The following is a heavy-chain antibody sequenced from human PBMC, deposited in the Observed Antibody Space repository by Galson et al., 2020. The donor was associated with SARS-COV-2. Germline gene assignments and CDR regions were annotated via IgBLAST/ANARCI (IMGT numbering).Heavy chain of an antibody. V-gene: IGHV3-48*03. J-gene: IGHJ3*02. Sequence: GESLKISCAASGFTFSSYEMNWVRQAPGKGLEWVSYISSSGSTIYYADSVKGRFTISRDNAKNSLYLQMNSLRAEDTAVYYCARDRGSGWYQNDDAFDIWGQGTMVTVSS. CDR3: ARDRGSGWYQNDDAFDI. CDR2: ISSSGSTI. CDR1: GFTFSSYE. D-gene: IGHD6-19*01.